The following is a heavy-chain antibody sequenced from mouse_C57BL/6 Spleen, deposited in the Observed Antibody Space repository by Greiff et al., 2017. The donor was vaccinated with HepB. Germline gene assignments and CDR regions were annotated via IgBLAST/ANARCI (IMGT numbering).Heavy chain of an antibody. J-gene: IGHJ2*01. CDR3: ARFYYGSSYGDYFDY. V-gene: IGHV1-4*01. D-gene: IGHD1-1*01. CDR2: INPSSGYT. CDR1: GYTFTSYT. Sequence: QVQLQQSGAELARPGASVKMSCKASGYTFTSYTMHWVKQRPGQGLEWIGYINPSSGYTKYNQKFKDKATLTADKSSSTAYMQLSSLTSEDSAVYYCARFYYGSSYGDYFDYWRQGTTLTVSS.